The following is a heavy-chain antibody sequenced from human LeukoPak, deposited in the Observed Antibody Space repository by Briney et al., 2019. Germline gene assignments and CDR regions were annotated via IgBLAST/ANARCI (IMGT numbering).Heavy chain of an antibody. V-gene: IGHV3-74*01. D-gene: IGHD6-13*01. J-gene: IGHJ4*02. CDR2: INSVGSST. Sequence: GGSLRLSCEASAFTLSTYWMHWVRQAPGKGLVWVSRINSVGSSTNYADSVKGRFTISRDNAKNSLYLQMNSLRVEDTAVYYCAKLDGIAGLDYWGQGTLVTVSS. CDR1: AFTLSTYW. CDR3: AKLDGIAGLDY.